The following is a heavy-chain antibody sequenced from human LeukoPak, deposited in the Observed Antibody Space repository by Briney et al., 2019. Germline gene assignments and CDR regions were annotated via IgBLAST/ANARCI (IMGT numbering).Heavy chain of an antibody. J-gene: IGHJ4*02. CDR3: ARGPDGYNWAFDY. CDR2: INHSGST. CDR1: GGSFSGYY. Sequence: PSETLSLTCAVYGGSFSGYYWSWIRQPPGKGLEWIGEINHSGSTNYNPSLKSRVTISVDTSKNQFSLKLSSVTAADTAVYYCARGPDGYNWAFDYWGQGTLVTVSS. V-gene: IGHV4-34*01. D-gene: IGHD5-24*01.